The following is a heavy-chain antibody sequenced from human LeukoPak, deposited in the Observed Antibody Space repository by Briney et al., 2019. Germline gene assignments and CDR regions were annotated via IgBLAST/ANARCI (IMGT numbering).Heavy chain of an antibody. Sequence: PSETLSLTCTVSGGSINSGYYSWGWIRQPPGKGLEWIGSFYYSGSTYYNPSLKSRVTISVDTSKNQFSLRLTYVTAADTAVYYCARRVDFVVTASYYFDYWGQGTLVTVSS. D-gene: IGHD2-21*02. CDR3: ARRVDFVVTASYYFDY. CDR1: GGSINSGYYS. CDR2: FYYSGST. J-gene: IGHJ4*02. V-gene: IGHV4-39*01.